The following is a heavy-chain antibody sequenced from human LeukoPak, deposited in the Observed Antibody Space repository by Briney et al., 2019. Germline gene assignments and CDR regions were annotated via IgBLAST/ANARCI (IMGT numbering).Heavy chain of an antibody. CDR3: ARNFGSGSPNYYTYYGLDV. Sequence: GGSLRLSCAASGFTFSSYKMNWVRQAPGKGLEWVSSISSSSGYIYYADSVKGRFTISRDNAKNSLYLQMNSLRAEDTAVYYCARNFGSGSPNYYTYYGLDVWGQGTTDTVSS. V-gene: IGHV3-21*01. CDR2: ISSSSGYI. CDR1: GFTFSSYK. J-gene: IGHJ6*02. D-gene: IGHD3-10*01.